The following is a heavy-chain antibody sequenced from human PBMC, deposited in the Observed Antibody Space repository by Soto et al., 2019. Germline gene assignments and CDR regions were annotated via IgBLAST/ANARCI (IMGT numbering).Heavy chain of an antibody. CDR1: GFTFSSYA. CDR3: AKLTTKSYYYDSSGVPY. CDR2: ISGSGGST. J-gene: IGHJ4*02. Sequence: PGGSLRLSCAASGFTFSSYAMSWVRQAPGKGLEWVSAISGSGGSTYYADSVKGRFTISRDNSKNTLYLQMNSLRAEDTAVYYCAKLTTKSYYYDSSGVPYWGQGTLVTVSS. D-gene: IGHD3-22*01. V-gene: IGHV3-23*01.